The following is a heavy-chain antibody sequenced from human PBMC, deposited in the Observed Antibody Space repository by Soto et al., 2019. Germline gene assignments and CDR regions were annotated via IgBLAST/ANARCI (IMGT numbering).Heavy chain of an antibody. V-gene: IGHV4-59*11. D-gene: IGHD2-15*01. CDR1: GASNSDHK. CDR3: AREWSALDF. Sequence: SETLSLTCTVSGASNSDHKWHWIRQPPGMGLEWIGYTYYSGYTSYNPSLKSRITISVDTSKNQFSLTLNSVTAADTAVYYCAREWSALDFWGQGTLVTVPS. J-gene: IGHJ4*02. CDR2: TYYSGYT.